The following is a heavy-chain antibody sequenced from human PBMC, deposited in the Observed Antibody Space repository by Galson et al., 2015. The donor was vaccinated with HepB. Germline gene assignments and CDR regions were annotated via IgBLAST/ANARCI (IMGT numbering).Heavy chain of an antibody. J-gene: IGHJ5*02. CDR2: ISSSSDYV. V-gene: IGHV3-21*01. Sequence: SLRLSCAASGFTFNNYNMNWVRQAPGKGLEWVSSISSSSDYVYYADSVKGQFTISRDNAKNSLYLQMSSLRAEDTAVYYCARDWGIAVSGTWWFDPWGRGTLVTVSS. D-gene: IGHD6-19*01. CDR3: ARDWGIAVSGTWWFDP. CDR1: GFTFNNYN.